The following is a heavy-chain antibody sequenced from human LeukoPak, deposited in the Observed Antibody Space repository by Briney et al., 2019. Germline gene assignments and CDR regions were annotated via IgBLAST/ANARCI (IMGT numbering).Heavy chain of an antibody. CDR2: IYYSGST. J-gene: IGHJ4*02. CDR3: ARVLNVPTSSIDY. Sequence: SETLSLTCTVSGGSISSSSYYWGWIRQPPGKGLEWIGSIYYSGSTYYNPSLKSRVTISVDTSKSQFSLKLSSVTAADTAVYYCARVLNVPTSSIDYWGQGSLVTVSS. D-gene: IGHD1-1*01. CDR1: GGSISSSSYY. V-gene: IGHV4-39*07.